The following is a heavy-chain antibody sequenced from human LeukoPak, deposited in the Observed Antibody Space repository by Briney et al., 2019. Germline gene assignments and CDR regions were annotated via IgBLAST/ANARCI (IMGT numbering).Heavy chain of an antibody. Sequence: SETLSLTCTVSGGSISSYYWSWIRQPPGKGLEWIGYIYYSGSTNYNPSLKSRVTISVDTSKNQFSLKLSSVTAADTAVYYCARRSYYGHRFDPWGQGTLVTVSS. J-gene: IGHJ5*02. CDR3: ARRSYYGHRFDP. CDR2: IYYSGST. V-gene: IGHV4-59*01. CDR1: GGSISSYY. D-gene: IGHD3-10*01.